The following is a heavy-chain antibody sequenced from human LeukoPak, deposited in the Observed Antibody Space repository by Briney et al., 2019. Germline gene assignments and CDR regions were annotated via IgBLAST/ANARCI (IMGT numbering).Heavy chain of an antibody. CDR2: ISWNSGSI. Sequence: GGSLRLSCQAPGFTFDDYAMHWVRQAPAKGLAWVSGISWNSGSIGYADSVKGRFTISRDNAKNSLYLQINRRRAEDTALYYCTKGSGGDFYWGQGTLVTVSS. D-gene: IGHD2-21*02. CDR3: TKGSGGDFY. CDR1: GFTFDDYA. J-gene: IGHJ4*02. V-gene: IGHV3-9*01.